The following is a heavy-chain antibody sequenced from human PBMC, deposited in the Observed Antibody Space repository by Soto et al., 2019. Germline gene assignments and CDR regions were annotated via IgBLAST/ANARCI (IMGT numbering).Heavy chain of an antibody. D-gene: IGHD3-3*02. CDR3: ARYIYGQGFKV. V-gene: IGHV1-8*02. J-gene: IGHJ4*02. CDR1: GDTFTNFD. CDR2: MRADSGAS. Sequence: QVQLVQPGAEVRKPGASVRVSCEPSGDTFTNFDLNWVRQASGQGLEWIGWMRADSGASGHARKFQGRVSLTRDTSRSTAYMELSSLTAEDTATYYCARYIYGQGFKVGGRGTLVFVSS.